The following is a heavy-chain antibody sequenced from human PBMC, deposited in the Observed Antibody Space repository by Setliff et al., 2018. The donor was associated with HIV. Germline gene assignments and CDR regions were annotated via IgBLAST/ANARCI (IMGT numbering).Heavy chain of an antibody. CDR3: ARDIPPEYPGFDL. V-gene: IGHV3-11*04. Sequence: GSLRLSCAASGFTFSDYYMNWIRQAPGKGLEWISSISSSGRTIKYADSVKGRFTISRDNAKRSLYLQMNSLRVEDTAVYYCARDIPPEYPGFDLWGQGTVVTVS. CDR1: GFTFSDYY. CDR2: ISSSGRTI. J-gene: IGHJ3*01. D-gene: IGHD6-6*01.